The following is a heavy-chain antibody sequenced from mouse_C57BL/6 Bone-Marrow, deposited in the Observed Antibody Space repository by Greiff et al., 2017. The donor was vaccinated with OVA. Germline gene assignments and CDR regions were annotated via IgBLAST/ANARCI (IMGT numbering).Heavy chain of an antibody. CDR3: ARCAGYPYYFDY. J-gene: IGHJ2*01. CDR1: GYTFTSYW. V-gene: IGHV1-52*01. CDR2: IDPSDSET. Sequence: QVQLQQSGAELVRPGSSVKLSCKASGYTFTSYWMHWVKQRPIQGLEWIGNIDPSDSETHYNQKFKDKATLTVDKSSSTAYMQLSSLTSEDSAVYYCARCAGYPYYFDYWGQGTALTVSS. D-gene: IGHD2-2*01.